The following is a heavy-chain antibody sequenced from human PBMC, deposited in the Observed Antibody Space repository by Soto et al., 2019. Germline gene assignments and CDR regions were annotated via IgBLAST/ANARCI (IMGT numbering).Heavy chain of an antibody. V-gene: IGHV3-23*01. CDR3: AKGYCSSTSCPGSH. D-gene: IGHD2-2*01. Sequence: PGGSLRLSCAGSGFTFSTYAMSWVRQAPGKGLEWVSGISASGGSTYYADSGKGRFTISRDNSKNTVYLQMNSLRAEDTAVYYCAKGYCSSTSCPGSHWGQGTLVTVSS. CDR2: ISASGGST. J-gene: IGHJ4*02. CDR1: GFTFSTYA.